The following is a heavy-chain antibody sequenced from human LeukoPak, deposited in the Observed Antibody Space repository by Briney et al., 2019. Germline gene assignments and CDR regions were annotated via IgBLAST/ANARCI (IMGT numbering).Heavy chain of an antibody. CDR3: ARGGGGEGYDFWSGYYYYYGMDV. J-gene: IGHJ6*02. D-gene: IGHD3-3*01. V-gene: IGHV1-2*02. Sequence: ASVKVSCKASGYTFTGYYMHWVRQAPGQGLEWMGWINPNSGGTNYAQKFQGRVTMTRDTSISTAYMELSRLRSEDTAVYYCARGGGGEGYDFWSGYYYYYGMDVWGQGTTVTVSS. CDR1: GYTFTGYY. CDR2: INPNSGGT.